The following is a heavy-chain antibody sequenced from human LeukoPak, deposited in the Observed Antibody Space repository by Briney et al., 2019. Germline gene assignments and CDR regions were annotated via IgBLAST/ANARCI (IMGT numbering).Heavy chain of an antibody. V-gene: IGHV3-7*01. D-gene: IGHD3-10*02. J-gene: IGHJ4*02. Sequence: GGSLRLACAASGFTFTNYWMTWVRQAPGKGLEWVANIMKDGGDKQYVDSVSGRFTISRDNGKNSVYLRMNGLRAEDTAVYYCVRDRDFYVFDLWGQGTLVTVSS. CDR3: VRDRDFYVFDL. CDR2: IMKDGGDK. CDR1: GFTFTNYW.